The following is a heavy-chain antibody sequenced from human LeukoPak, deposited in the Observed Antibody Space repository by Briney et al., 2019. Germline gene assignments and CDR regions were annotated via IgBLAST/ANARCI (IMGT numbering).Heavy chain of an antibody. V-gene: IGHV4-59*08. Sequence: SETLSLTCTVSGGSICSYYWSWIRPPPGKGLEWMGYIYYSGSTNYNPSLKRRVTTSVDTSKNQFSLKMSSATAADTAVYFCARGWVYSYGNWFDPWGQGTLVTVSA. CDR2: IYYSGST. J-gene: IGHJ5*02. D-gene: IGHD5-18*01. CDR1: GGSICSYY. CDR3: ARGWVYSYGNWFDP.